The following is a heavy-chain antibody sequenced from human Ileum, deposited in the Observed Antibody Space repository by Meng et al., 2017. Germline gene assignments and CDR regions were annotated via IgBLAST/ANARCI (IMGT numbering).Heavy chain of an antibody. D-gene: IGHD3-16*01. CDR3: ANWGGLGH. Sequence: EVRLLESGGGLVQPGGSLRLSCVASGFTFSSYGMNWARQAPGKGLEWVSGITYGGTTFYADSAKGRFTISRDNSKNTVFLQMNSLRADDTAVYYCANWGGLGHWGQGVLVTVSS. CDR1: GFTFSSYG. CDR2: ITYGGTT. J-gene: IGHJ4*02. V-gene: IGHV3-23*01.